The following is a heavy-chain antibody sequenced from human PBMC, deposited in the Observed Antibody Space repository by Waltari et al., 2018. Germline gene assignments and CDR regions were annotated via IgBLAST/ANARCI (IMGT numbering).Heavy chain of an antibody. CDR3: ARDGCSGGSCYLYFQH. V-gene: IGHV4-31*03. J-gene: IGHJ1*01. Sequence: QVQLQESGPGLVKPSQTLSLTCTVSGSSISSGGYYWSWIRQHPGKGLEWIGYIYYSGSTYYNPSLKSRVTISVDTSKNQFSLKLSSVTAADTAVYYCARDGCSGGSCYLYFQHWGQGTLVTVSS. D-gene: IGHD2-15*01. CDR1: GSSISSGGYY. CDR2: IYYSGST.